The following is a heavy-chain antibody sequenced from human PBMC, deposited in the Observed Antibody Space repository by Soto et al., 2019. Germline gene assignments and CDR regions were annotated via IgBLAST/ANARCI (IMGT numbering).Heavy chain of an antibody. CDR3: ARRHGDPSSAAGFDY. CDR1: GYTFTDYS. D-gene: IGHD2-15*01. CDR2: IGTYSGRS. J-gene: IGHJ4*02. Sequence: ASVKVSCKASGYTFTDYSISWVRQAPGQGLEWIGWIGTYSGRSDSAQKVRGRLTMTTDTSTTTAYMDLRSLRFDDTAVYYCARRHGDPSSAAGFDYWGQGTLVTASS. V-gene: IGHV1-18*01.